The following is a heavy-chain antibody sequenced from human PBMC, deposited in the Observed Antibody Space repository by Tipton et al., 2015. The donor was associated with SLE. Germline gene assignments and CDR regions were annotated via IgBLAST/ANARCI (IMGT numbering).Heavy chain of an antibody. CDR1: GFTFMSYD. J-gene: IGHJ6*03. Sequence: GSLRLSCAASGFTFMSYDMNWVRQAPGKGLEWVSYISHSGSTTYYSDSVKGRFTISRDNAKNTLYLQMNSLRGEDTAVYYCTRGSRVTISGVVNYYYYMDVWDKGTTVTVSS. CDR3: TRGSRVTISGVVNYYYYMDV. CDR2: ISHSGSTT. D-gene: IGHD3-3*01. V-gene: IGHV3-48*03.